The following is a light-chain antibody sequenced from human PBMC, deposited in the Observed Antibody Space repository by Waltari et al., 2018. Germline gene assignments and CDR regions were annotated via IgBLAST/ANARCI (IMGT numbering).Light chain of an antibody. Sequence: IQITQSPSSLSASVGDRVTITCQASQDITNYLNWYQQKPGKAPKLLIYDASNLETGVPSRFSGSGSGTHFTFTISSLQPEDIAIYYCQQYDHLHMYTFGQGTKLQIK. CDR1: QDITNY. CDR2: DAS. CDR3: QQYDHLHMYT. V-gene: IGKV1-33*01. J-gene: IGKJ2*01.